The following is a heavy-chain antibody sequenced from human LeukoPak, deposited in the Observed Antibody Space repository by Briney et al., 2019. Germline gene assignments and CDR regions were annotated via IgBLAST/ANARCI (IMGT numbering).Heavy chain of an antibody. V-gene: IGHV1-2*02. CDR1: GYTFTGYY. Sequence: ASVKVSCKASGYTFTGYYMHWVRQAPEQGLEWMGWINPHSGGTNYAQKFQGRVTMTRDTSISTAYMELSSLRSEDTAVYYCARAEEMATITDYWGQGTLVTVSS. J-gene: IGHJ4*02. CDR2: INPHSGGT. CDR3: ARAEEMATITDY. D-gene: IGHD5-24*01.